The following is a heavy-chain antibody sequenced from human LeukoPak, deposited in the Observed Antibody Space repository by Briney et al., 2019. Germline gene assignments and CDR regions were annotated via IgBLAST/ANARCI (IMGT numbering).Heavy chain of an antibody. CDR3: VRQFAS. CDR2: IKQDGSKK. V-gene: IGHV3-7*01. CDR1: GFPFRSYW. Sequence: PGGSLRLSCVASGFPFRSYWMTWVRQAPGKGLEWVANIKQDGSKKSYVDSVKGRFTISRDNGKSSLYLQMNSLRVEDTALYYCVRQFASWGQGTLVTVSS. J-gene: IGHJ4*02.